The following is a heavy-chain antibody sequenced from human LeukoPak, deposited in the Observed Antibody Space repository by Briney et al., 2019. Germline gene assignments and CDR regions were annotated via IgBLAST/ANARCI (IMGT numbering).Heavy chain of an antibody. D-gene: IGHD3-16*01. V-gene: IGHV3-30-3*01. CDR1: GFPFSTYA. J-gene: IGHJ3*02. Sequence: LTGRSLRLSCAASGFPFSTYAMHWVRQAPGKGLEWVSFIAYDGSNKFFADSVKGRFTISRDNSKNAMYLEMHSLRSEDTAVYFCARDSRAFSYAYDAFDIWGQGTLVTVSS. CDR3: ARDSRAFSYAYDAFDI. CDR2: IAYDGSNK.